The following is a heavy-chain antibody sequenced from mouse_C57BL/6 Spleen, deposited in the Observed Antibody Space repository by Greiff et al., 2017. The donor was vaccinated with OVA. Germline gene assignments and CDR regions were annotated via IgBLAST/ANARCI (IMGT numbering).Heavy chain of an antibody. CDR2: IRYDGSN. Sequence: EVQLQESGPGLVKPSQSLSLTCSVTGYSITSGYYWNWIRQFPGNKLEWMGYIRYDGSNNYNPSLKNRISITRDTSRNQFFLKLNSVTTEDTATYYCATYGSSYDAMDYWGQGTSVTVSS. CDR1: GYSITSGYY. V-gene: IGHV3-6*01. CDR3: ATYGSSYDAMDY. D-gene: IGHD1-1*01. J-gene: IGHJ4*01.